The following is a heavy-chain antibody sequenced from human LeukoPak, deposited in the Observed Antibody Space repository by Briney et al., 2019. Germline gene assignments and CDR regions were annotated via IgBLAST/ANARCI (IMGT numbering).Heavy chain of an antibody. Sequence: GGSLRLSCAASGFTFDDYAMHWVRQAPGKGLEWVSGISWNSGSIGYADSVKGRFTISRDNSKNTLYLQMGSLRAEDMAVYYCARGWSRGITVTDFDYWGQGTLVTVSS. CDR1: GFTFDDYA. CDR2: ISWNSGSI. CDR3: ARGWSRGITVTDFDY. V-gene: IGHV3-9*03. J-gene: IGHJ4*02. D-gene: IGHD4-17*01.